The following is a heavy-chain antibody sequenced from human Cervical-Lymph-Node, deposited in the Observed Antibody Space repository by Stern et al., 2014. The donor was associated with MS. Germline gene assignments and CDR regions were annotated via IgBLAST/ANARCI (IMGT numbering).Heavy chain of an antibody. V-gene: IGHV4-39*01. CDR1: GGSISSSSYY. J-gene: IGHJ4*02. CDR2: IYYSGST. D-gene: IGHD2-15*01. Sequence: QLQLQESGPGLLKPSETLSLTCTVSGGSISSSSYYWGWIRQPPGKGLEWIGSIYYSGSTYYNPALKSRVTISVDTSKNPFSLKLSSGTAADTAVYYCARHKDDLYYFGYWGQGTLVTVSS. CDR3: ARHKDDLYYFGY.